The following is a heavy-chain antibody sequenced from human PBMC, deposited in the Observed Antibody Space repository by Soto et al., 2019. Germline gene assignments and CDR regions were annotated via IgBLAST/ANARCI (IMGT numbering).Heavy chain of an antibody. D-gene: IGHD6-19*01. J-gene: IGHJ4*02. CDR1: GFTVSSNH. CDR2: IYSGGST. Sequence: EVPLVESGGGLIQPGGSLRLSCAASGFTVSSNHMSWVRQAPGKGLAWVSVIYSGGSTYYADSVKGRFSISRDNSKNTLYLQMNSLRADNTAMYYCARDLRQWPGGFDYWGQGTLVTVSS. V-gene: IGHV3-53*01. CDR3: ARDLRQWPGGFDY.